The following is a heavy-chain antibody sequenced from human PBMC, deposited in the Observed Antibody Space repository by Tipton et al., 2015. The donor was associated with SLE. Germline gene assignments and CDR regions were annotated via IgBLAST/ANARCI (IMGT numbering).Heavy chain of an antibody. J-gene: IGHJ6*02. V-gene: IGHV4-39*07. D-gene: IGHD1-26*01. CDR2: INHSGTT. CDR1: GGSISSSSYY. CDR3: AMGQWEPALAF. Sequence: TLSLTCTVSGGSISSSSYYWGWIRQPPGKGLEWVGEINHSGTTNYNPSLKSRVTISVDTSKSQFSLKLSSVTAADTAVYYCAMGQWEPALAFWGQGTTVTVSS.